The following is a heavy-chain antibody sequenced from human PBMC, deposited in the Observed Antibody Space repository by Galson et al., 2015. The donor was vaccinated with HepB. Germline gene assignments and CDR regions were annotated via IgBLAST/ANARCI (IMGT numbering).Heavy chain of an antibody. CDR1: GFAFSTYW. J-gene: IGHJ4*02. CDR3: ARGGIVRYFDWVTLDF. D-gene: IGHD3-9*01. CDR2: IKQDGSEK. V-gene: IGHV3-7*03. Sequence: SLRLSCAASGFAFSTYWRSWVRQSPGKGLEWVANIKQDGSEKYYVDSVKGRFSISRDNGRNLVYMQMNSLRVEDTAVYYCARGGIVRYFDWVTLDFWGQGTVVTVSS.